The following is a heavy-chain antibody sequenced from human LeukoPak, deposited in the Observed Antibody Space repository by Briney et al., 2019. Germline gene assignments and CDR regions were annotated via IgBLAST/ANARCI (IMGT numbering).Heavy chain of an antibody. J-gene: IGHJ4*02. D-gene: IGHD2-15*01. CDR2: ISAYNGNT. CDR1: GYTFTSYG. V-gene: IGHV1-18*01. Sequence: ASVKVSCKASGYTFTSYGISWVRQAPGQGLEWMGWISAYNGNTNYAQKLQGGVTMTTDTSTSTAYMELRSLRSDDTAVYYCARSLGDYCSGGSCYLDYWGQGTLVTVSS. CDR3: ARSLGDYCSGGSCYLDY.